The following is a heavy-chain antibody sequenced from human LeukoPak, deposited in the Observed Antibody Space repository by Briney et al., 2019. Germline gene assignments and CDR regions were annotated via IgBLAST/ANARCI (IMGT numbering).Heavy chain of an antibody. V-gene: IGHV3-11*01. CDR3: ARVPPRPYYDSSGYYYDY. D-gene: IGHD3-22*01. J-gene: IGHJ4*02. CDR1: GFTFSDYY. CDR2: ISSSGSTI. Sequence: TGGSLRLSCAASGFTFSDYYMSWIRQAPGKGLEWVSYISSSGSTIYYADSVKGRFTIPRDNAKNSLYLQMNSLRAEDTAVYYCARVPPRPYYDSSGYYYDYWGQGTLVTVSS.